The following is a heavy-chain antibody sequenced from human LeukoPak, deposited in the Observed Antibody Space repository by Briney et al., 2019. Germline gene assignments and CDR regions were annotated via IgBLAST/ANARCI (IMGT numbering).Heavy chain of an antibody. J-gene: IGHJ6*02. CDR3: ARDPIVLMVYAGDYYYYYYGMDA. V-gene: IGHV1-18*01. CDR1: GYTFTSYG. Sequence: ASVKVSCKASGYTFTSYGISWVRQAPGQGLEWMGWISAYNGNTNYAQKLQGRVTMTTDTSTSTAYMELRSLRSDDTAVYYCARDPIVLMVYAGDYYYYYYGMDAWGQGTTVTVSS. CDR2: ISAYNGNT. D-gene: IGHD2-8*01.